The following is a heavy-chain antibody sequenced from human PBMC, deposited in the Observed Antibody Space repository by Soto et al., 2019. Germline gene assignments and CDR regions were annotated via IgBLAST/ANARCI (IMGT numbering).Heavy chain of an antibody. J-gene: IGHJ6*02. V-gene: IGHV1-2*04. CDR1: GYSFTGYY. CDR3: ARRYCTNGVCYKAGMDV. Sequence: ASVKVSCKASGYSFTGYYMHWVRQAPGQGLEWMGWINPNSGGTNYAQKFQGWVTMTRDTSISTAYMELSRLRSDDTAVYYCARRYCTNGVCYKAGMDVWGQGTTVTVSS. CDR2: INPNSGGT. D-gene: IGHD2-8*01.